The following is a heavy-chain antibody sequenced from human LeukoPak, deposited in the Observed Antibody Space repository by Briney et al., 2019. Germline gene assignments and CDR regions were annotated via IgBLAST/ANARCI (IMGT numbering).Heavy chain of an antibody. CDR2: VNLDSGDT. CDR3: TRGGAAGD. Sequence: GASVKLSFKASGYTFTNNEINWVRQATGQGIEWMGWVNLDSGDTGYATNFRGRVTMTTDTSINTAYMELTSLTSEDTAIYYCTRGGAAGDWGQGTLVTVSS. J-gene: IGHJ4*02. D-gene: IGHD6-19*01. CDR1: GYTFTNNE. V-gene: IGHV1-8*01.